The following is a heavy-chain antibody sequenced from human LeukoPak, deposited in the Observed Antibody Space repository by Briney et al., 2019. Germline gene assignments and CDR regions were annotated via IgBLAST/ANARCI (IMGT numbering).Heavy chain of an antibody. Sequence: ASVKVSCKASGGTFSSYAISWVRQAPGQALEWMGGIIPIFGTANYAQKFQGRVTITADESTSTDYMELSSLRSEDTAVYYCARALNEAAFDIWGQGTMVTVSS. CDR1: GGTFSSYA. CDR2: IIPIFGTA. CDR3: ARALNEAAFDI. D-gene: IGHD1-1*01. J-gene: IGHJ3*02. V-gene: IGHV1-69*13.